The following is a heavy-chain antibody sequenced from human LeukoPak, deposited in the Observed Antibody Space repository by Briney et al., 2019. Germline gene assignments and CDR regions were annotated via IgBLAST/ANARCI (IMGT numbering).Heavy chain of an antibody. CDR1: GFTFSDYF. V-gene: IGHV3-72*01. Sequence: GGSPRLSCAASGFTFSDYFMDWVRQAPGKGLEWVGRSRDKAHGYTTEYADSVRGRFTISRDDSKNSVYLQMNSLKSEDTALYYCARRQFDSFGSDYWGQGTLVAVSS. J-gene: IGHJ4*02. D-gene: IGHD3-9*01. CDR3: ARRQFDSFGSDY. CDR2: SRDKAHGYTT.